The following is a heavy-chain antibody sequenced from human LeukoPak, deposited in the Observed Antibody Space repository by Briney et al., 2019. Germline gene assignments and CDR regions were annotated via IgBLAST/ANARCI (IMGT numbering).Heavy chain of an antibody. CDR2: IYYSGST. CDR1: GGSISSYY. V-gene: IGHV4-59*01. J-gene: IGHJ6*03. CDR3: DYDFWSGYRYYYYYYYMDV. D-gene: IGHD3-3*01. Sequence: SETLSLTCTVSGGSISSYYWSWIRQPPGRGLEWIGYIYYSGSTNYNPSLKSRVTISVDTSKNQFSLKLSSVTAADTAVSIGDYDFWSGYRYYYYYYYMDVWGKGTTVTVSS.